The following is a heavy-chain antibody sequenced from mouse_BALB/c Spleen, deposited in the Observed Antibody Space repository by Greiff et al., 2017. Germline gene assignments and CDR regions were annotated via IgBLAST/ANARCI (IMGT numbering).Heavy chain of an antibody. D-gene: IGHD2-3*01. CDR3: ARWLLGYAMDY. CDR1: GFSLTGYG. V-gene: IGHV2-6-7*01. Sequence: QVQLQQSGPSLVAPSQSLSITCTVSGFSLTGYGVNWVRQPPGKGLEWLGMIWGDGSTDYNSALKSRLSISKDNSKSQVFLKMNSLQTDDTARYYCARWLLGYAMDYWGQGTSVTVSS. J-gene: IGHJ4*01. CDR2: IWGDGST.